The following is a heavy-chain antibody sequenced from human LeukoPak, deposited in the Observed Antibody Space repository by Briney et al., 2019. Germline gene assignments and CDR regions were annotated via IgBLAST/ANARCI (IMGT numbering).Heavy chain of an antibody. V-gene: IGHV1-2*02. CDR2: INPNSGGT. CDR3: ARGRGDTMVRGVIPPYYYYYMDV. D-gene: IGHD3-10*01. J-gene: IGHJ6*03. Sequence: HGASVKVSCKASGYTFTGYYMHWVRQAPGQGLEWMGWINPNSGGTNYAQKFQGRVTMTRDTSISTAYMELSRLRSDDTAVYYCARGRGDTMVRGVIPPYYYYYMDVWGKGTTVTVSS. CDR1: GYTFTGYY.